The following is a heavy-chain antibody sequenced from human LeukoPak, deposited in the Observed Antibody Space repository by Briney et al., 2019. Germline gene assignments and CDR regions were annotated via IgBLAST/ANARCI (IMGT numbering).Heavy chain of an antibody. CDR2: FDPEDGET. J-gene: IGHJ4*02. Sequence: GASVKVSCKVSGYTLTELSMHWVRQAPGKGLEWMGGFDPEDGETFYAQKFQGRVTMTEDTSTDTAYMELSSLRSEDTAVYYCATSYYYHSGDYYRTDYWGQGTLVTVPS. CDR3: ATSYYYHSGDYYRTDY. V-gene: IGHV1-24*01. D-gene: IGHD3-22*01. CDR1: GYTLTELS.